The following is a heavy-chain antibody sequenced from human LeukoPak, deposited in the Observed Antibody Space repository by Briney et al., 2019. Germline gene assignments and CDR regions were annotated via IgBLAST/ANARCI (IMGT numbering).Heavy chain of an antibody. CDR3: ARDPPIYIAAAGPF. D-gene: IGHD6-13*01. CDR2: ITDSGDST. Sequence: PGGSLRLSCAASGFTFSSYAMSWVRQAPGKGLEWVSAITDSGDSTYSADSVKGRFTISRHNSKNTLYLQMNSLRAEDTAVYYCARDPPIYIAAAGPFWGQGTLVTVSS. J-gene: IGHJ4*02. CDR1: GFTFSSYA. V-gene: IGHV3-23*01.